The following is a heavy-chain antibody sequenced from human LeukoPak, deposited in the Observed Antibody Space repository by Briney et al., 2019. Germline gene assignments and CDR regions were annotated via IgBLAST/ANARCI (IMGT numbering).Heavy chain of an antibody. J-gene: IGHJ5*02. V-gene: IGHV4-34*01. CDR3: ARGLRDIVVVVAAARGFDP. Sequence: PSETLSLTCAVYGGSFSGHYWSWIRQPPGKGLEWIGEINHSGSTNYNPSLKSRVTISVDTSKNQFSLKLSSVTAADTAVYYCARGLRDIVVVVAAARGFDPWGQGTLVTVSS. CDR1: GGSFSGHY. D-gene: IGHD2-15*01. CDR2: INHSGST.